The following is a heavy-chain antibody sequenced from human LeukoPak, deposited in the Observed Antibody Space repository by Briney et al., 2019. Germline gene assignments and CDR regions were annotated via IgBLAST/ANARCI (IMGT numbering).Heavy chain of an antibody. CDR1: GGTFSSYA. D-gene: IGHD2-2*01. Sequence: GASVKVSCKASGGTFSSYAISWVRQAPGQGLEWMGGIIPIFGTANYAQKFQGRVTITADESTSTAYMELSSLRSEDTAVYYCARDPVPAALLGGYYYYMDVWGKGTTVTVSS. J-gene: IGHJ6*03. CDR3: ARDPVPAALLGGYYYYMDV. V-gene: IGHV1-69*13. CDR2: IIPIFGTA.